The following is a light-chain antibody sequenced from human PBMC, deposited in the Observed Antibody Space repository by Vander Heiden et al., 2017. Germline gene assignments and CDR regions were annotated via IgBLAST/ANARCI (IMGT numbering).Light chain of an antibody. CDR2: EDK. Sequence: NFLLTQPHSVSESQGKTVTIACTRSSGSVVSNYVHCYQQPPGTTPHLLIYEDKHSRSAVPDRFSGSTDRSSTSASPTIAVRKAEADYYYYWQSENSSNVVFGGGTKLTVL. CDR1: SGSVVSNY. CDR3: QSENSSNVV. J-gene: IGLJ2*01. V-gene: IGLV6-57*01.